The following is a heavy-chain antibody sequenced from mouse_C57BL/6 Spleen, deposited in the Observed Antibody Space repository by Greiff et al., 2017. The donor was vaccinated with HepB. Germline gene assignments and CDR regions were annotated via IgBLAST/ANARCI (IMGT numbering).Heavy chain of an antibody. J-gene: IGHJ3*01. Sequence: VQLQQSGPELVKPGASVKIPCKASGYTFTDYNMDWVKQSHGKSLEWIGDINPNNGGTIYNQKFKGKATLTVDKSSSTAYMELRSLTSEDTAVYYCARLSDYDRFAYWGQGTLVTVSA. CDR3: ARLSDYDRFAY. V-gene: IGHV1-18*01. D-gene: IGHD2-4*01. CDR1: GYTFTDYN. CDR2: INPNNGGT.